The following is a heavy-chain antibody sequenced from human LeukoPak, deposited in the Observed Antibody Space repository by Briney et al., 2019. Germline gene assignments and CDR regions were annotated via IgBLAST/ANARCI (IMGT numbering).Heavy chain of an antibody. V-gene: IGHV3-23*01. CDR2: ISGSGGST. CDR1: GFSFSNYV. J-gene: IGHJ4*02. D-gene: IGHD1-7*01. Sequence: GGSLRLSCAASGFSFSNYVMSWVRQAPGKGLEWVSAISGSGGSTYYADSVKGRFTISRDNSKNTLYLQMNSLRAEDTAVYYCAKDLNLRYFDYWGQGTLVTVSS. CDR3: AKDLNLRYFDY.